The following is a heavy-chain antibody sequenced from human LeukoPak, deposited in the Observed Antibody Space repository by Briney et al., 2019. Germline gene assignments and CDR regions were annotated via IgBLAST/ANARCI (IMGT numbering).Heavy chain of an antibody. CDR3: AGEYSSSPRRTFDY. CDR2: IYTSGST. D-gene: IGHD6-6*01. Sequence: SETLSLTCTVSGGSISSYYWSWIRQPAGKGLEWIGRIYTSGSTNYNPSLKSRVTMSVDTSKNQFSLKLSSVTAADTAVYYCAGEYSSSPRRTFDYWGQGTLVTVSS. CDR1: GGSISSYY. J-gene: IGHJ4*02. V-gene: IGHV4-4*07.